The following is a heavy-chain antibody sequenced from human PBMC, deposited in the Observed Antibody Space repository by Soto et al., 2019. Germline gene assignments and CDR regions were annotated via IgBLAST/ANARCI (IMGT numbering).Heavy chain of an antibody. CDR1: GYSFTRYG. D-gene: IGHD3-16*01. V-gene: IGHV1-18*01. CDR2: INAYNGNT. J-gene: IGHJ6*04. CDR3: AMVDVYVTPSPQDV. Sequence: ASVKVSCKASGYSFTRYGIGWARQAPGQGLEWMGWINAYNGNTNYAQNLQGRLTLTTDTSTTTAYMELRSLRSNDTAIHYCAMVDVYVTPSPQDVWGKGTRVTVSS.